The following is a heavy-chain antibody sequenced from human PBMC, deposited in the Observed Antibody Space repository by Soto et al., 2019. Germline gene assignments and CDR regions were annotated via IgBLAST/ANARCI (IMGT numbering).Heavy chain of an antibody. J-gene: IGHJ4*02. Sequence: SETLSLTCAVSGGSISSGGYSWSWIRQPPGKGLEWIGYIYHSGSTYYNPSLKSRVTISVDRSKDQFSLKLSSVTAADTAVYYCARAGDFGYLDYWGQGTLVTVSS. CDR2: IYHSGST. CDR3: ARAGDFGYLDY. V-gene: IGHV4-30-2*01. D-gene: IGHD3-3*01. CDR1: GGSISSGGYS.